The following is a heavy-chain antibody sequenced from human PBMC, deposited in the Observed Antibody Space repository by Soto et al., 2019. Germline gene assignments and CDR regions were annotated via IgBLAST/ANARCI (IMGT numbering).Heavy chain of an antibody. V-gene: IGHV3-48*01. Sequence: GGSLRLSCAASGFTFSSYSMNWVRQAPGKGLEWVSYISSSSSTIYYADSVKGRFTISRDNAKNSLYLQMNSPRAEDTAVYYCARDNDYIWGSYRTNWFDPWGQGTLVTVSS. CDR3: ARDNDYIWGSYRTNWFDP. D-gene: IGHD3-16*02. CDR2: ISSSSSTI. CDR1: GFTFSSYS. J-gene: IGHJ5*02.